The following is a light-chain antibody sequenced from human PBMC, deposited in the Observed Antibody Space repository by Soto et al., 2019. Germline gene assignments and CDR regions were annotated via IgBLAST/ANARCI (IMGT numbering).Light chain of an antibody. CDR2: GAS. CDR3: QQYDNWPLT. V-gene: IGKV3-15*01. CDR1: QSVSSN. Sequence: EIVMTQSPATLSVSPGERATLSCRASQSVSSNLAWYQQKAGQAPRLLIYGASTRATGIPARFSGSGSGTEFTLTISSLQFEDFAVYYCQQYDNWPLTFGGGTKVDIK. J-gene: IGKJ4*01.